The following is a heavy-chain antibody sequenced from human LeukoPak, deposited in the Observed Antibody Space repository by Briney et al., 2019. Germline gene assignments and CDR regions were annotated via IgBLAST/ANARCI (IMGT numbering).Heavy chain of an antibody. CDR1: GFSLSTSGMC. Sequence: SGPTLVKPTQTLTLTCTFSGFSLSTSGMCVSWIRQPPGKALEWPARVDWDDDKYYSTSLKTRLTISKDTTKNQVVLTMTNMDPVDTATYYCARSSYYYDSSGYPLDYWGQGTLVTVSS. CDR2: VDWDDDK. CDR3: ARSSYYYDSSGYPLDY. V-gene: IGHV2-70*11. D-gene: IGHD3-22*01. J-gene: IGHJ4*02.